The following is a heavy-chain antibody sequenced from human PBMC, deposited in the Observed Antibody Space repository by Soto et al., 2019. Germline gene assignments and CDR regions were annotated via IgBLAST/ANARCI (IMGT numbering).Heavy chain of an antibody. Sequence: SCPTLVNPTQTLTLTCTFPGFSLSTSGMCXSWIRQPPGKALEWLALIDWDDDKYYSTSLKTRLTISKDTSKNQVVLTMTNMDPVDTATYYCARNLYYYHSSSQPTFDYWGQGTLDTVSS. CDR1: GFSLSTSGMC. CDR3: ARNLYYYHSSSQPTFDY. J-gene: IGHJ4*02. D-gene: IGHD3-22*01. V-gene: IGHV2-70*01. CDR2: IDWDDDK.